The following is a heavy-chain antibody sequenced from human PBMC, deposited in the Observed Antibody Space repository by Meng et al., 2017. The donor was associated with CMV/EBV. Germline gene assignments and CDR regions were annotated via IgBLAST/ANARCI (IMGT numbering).Heavy chain of an antibody. D-gene: IGHD6-13*01. V-gene: IGHV3-21*01. CDR3: ASGYSSSWTSGYFDY. CDR2: ISSSSSYI. Sequence: GGSLRLSCAASGFTFSSYSMNWVRQAPGKGLEWVSSISSSSSYIYYADSVKDRFTISRDNAKNSLYLQMNSLRAEDTAVYYCASGYSSSWTSGYFDYWGQGTLVTVSS. J-gene: IGHJ4*02. CDR1: GFTFSSYS.